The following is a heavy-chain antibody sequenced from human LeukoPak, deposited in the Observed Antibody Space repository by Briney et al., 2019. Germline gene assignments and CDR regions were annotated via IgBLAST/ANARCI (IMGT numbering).Heavy chain of an antibody. Sequence: PGRSLRLSCAASGFTFSSYAMHWVCQAPGKGLEWVSLISYGGGYEYYEDSVRGRFTISRDNSKNTVYLQLNSLRAEDTAVYYCARGYGSGSYVFDYWGQGTLVPVSS. CDR3: ARGYGSGSYVFDY. CDR2: ISYGGGYE. J-gene: IGHJ4*02. D-gene: IGHD3-10*01. CDR1: GFTFSSYA. V-gene: IGHV3-30-3*01.